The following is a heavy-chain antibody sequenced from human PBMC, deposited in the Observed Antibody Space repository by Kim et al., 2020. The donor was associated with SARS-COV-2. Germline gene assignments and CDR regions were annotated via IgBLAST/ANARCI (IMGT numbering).Heavy chain of an antibody. CDR3: TSQLKSYCDGGKCHSDYFYYAMDV. CDR1: GFTFSGSA. Sequence: GGSLRLSCASSGFTFSGSAMHWVRQASGKGLEWVGRIRSKANNYATAYAASVKGRFTISRDDSKNTAYLQMNFLRTEDTAVYYCTSQLKSYCDGGKCHSDYFYYAMDVWGQGPTVTVSS. J-gene: IGHJ6*02. D-gene: IGHD2-21*01. CDR2: IRSKANNYAT. V-gene: IGHV3-73*01.